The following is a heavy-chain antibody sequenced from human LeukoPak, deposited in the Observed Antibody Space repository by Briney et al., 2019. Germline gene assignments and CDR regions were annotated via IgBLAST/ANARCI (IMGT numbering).Heavy chain of an antibody. V-gene: IGHV4-61*02. CDR2: IYTSGST. J-gene: IGHJ4*02. Sequence: QPSQTLSLTCTVSGGSISSGSYYWSWIRQPAGKGLEWIGRIYTSGSTNYNPSLKSRVTISVDTSKNQFSLQLSSVTAADTAVYYCARDRRVYYDFWSGNFDYWGQGTLVTVSS. CDR3: ARDRRVYYDFWSGNFDY. D-gene: IGHD3-3*01. CDR1: GGSISSGSYY.